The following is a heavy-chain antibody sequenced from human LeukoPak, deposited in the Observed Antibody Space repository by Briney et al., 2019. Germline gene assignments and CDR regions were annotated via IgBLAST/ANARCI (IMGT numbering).Heavy chain of an antibody. CDR3: ARSYRGSEFDS. J-gene: IGHJ4*02. D-gene: IGHD3-16*02. CDR1: GGSISSDN. V-gene: IGHV4-59*10. Sequence: SAPRSLTGAAGGGSISSDNWRWTRQPAGRGLEGFGRIYTSGSTNYNPSLKSRVTISVDTSKNKFSLKLSTVTAADTAVYYCARSYRGSEFDSWGQGTLVTVSS. CDR2: IYTSGST.